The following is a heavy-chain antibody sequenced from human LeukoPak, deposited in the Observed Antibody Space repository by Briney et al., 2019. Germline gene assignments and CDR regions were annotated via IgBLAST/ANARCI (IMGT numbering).Heavy chain of an antibody. D-gene: IGHD3-9*01. Sequence: GGSLRLSCAASGFTSSDYYMSWIRQAPGKGLEWVSYISSSGSTIYYADSVKGRFTISRDNAKNSLYLQMNSLRAEDTAVYYCASLYLRYSADAFDIWGQGTMVTVSS. CDR2: ISSSGSTI. V-gene: IGHV3-11*01. CDR3: ASLYLRYSADAFDI. CDR1: GFTSSDYY. J-gene: IGHJ3*02.